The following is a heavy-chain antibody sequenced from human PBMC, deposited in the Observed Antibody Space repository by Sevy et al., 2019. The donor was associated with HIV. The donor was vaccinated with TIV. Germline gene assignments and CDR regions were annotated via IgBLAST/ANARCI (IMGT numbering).Heavy chain of an antibody. Sequence: SQTLSLTCTVSGGSISTYYWNWIRQPPGKGLEWIGYTHYSASTNYNPSLKSRVTISVDTSKNQFSLKLNSVTAADTAVYYCARSPGSYYMDVWGQGTTVTVSS. V-gene: IGHV4-59*01. J-gene: IGHJ6*03. D-gene: IGHD1-26*01. CDR3: ARSPGSYYMDV. CDR1: GGSISTYY. CDR2: THYSAST.